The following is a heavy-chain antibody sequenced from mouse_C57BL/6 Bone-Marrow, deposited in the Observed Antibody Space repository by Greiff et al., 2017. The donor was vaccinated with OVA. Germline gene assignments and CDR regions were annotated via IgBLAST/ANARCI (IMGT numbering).Heavy chain of an antibody. CDR2: IYPSDSET. V-gene: IGHV1-61*01. CDR1: GYTFTSYW. D-gene: IGHD2-14*01. Sequence: VQLQQPGAELVRPGSSVKLSCKASGYTFTSYWMDWVKQRPGQGLEWIGNIYPSDSETPYTQKFKDKATLTVDKSSSTAYMQLSSLTSEDSAVYYCARYGGYGFAYWGQGTLVTVAA. J-gene: IGHJ3*01. CDR3: ARYGGYGFAY.